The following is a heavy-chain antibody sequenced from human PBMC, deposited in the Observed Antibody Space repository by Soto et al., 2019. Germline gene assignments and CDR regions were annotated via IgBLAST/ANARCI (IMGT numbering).Heavy chain of an antibody. V-gene: IGHV2-26*03. CDR1: GFSLSDIRLG. Sequence: QVTLKESGAVLVKPAEPVTLTCSISGFSLSDIRLGVSWIRQPPVTALEWLAHIFANDETTYSTSLKTRLTISTDASKGQVAVTMTNLYPDDTGSDSRARMRASGAYFDLFHTWGQGALVTVSS. CDR2: IFANDET. D-gene: IGHD1-26*01. CDR3: ARMRASGAYFDLFHT. J-gene: IGHJ4*02.